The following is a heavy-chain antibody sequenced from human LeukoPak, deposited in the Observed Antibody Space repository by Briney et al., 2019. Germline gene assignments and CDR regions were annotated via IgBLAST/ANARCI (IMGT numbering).Heavy chain of an antibody. Sequence: KPSETLSLTCTVSGGSISSYYWSWIRQPPGKGLEWIGYIYYSGSTNYNPSLKSRVTISVDTSKNQFSLKLSSATAADTAVYYCARVHDSSGYYEIDYWGQGTLVTVSS. V-gene: IGHV4-59*01. CDR1: GGSISSYY. CDR2: IYYSGST. J-gene: IGHJ4*02. D-gene: IGHD3-22*01. CDR3: ARVHDSSGYYEIDY.